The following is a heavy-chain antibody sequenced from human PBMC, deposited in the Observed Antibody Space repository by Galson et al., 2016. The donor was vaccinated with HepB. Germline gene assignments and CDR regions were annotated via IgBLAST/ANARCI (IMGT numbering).Heavy chain of an antibody. CDR2: ISTSNGNT. J-gene: IGHJ6*02. Sequence: SVKVSCKASGYIFTNYGINWVRQAPGQGLEWMGWISTSNGNTHYAQKIAGRVTMTTDTSTSTAHMELRSLRYDDTAVYYCAREQGVGYAMDVWGQGTTVIVSS. D-gene: IGHD1-26*01. CDR3: AREQGVGYAMDV. V-gene: IGHV1-18*01. CDR1: GYIFTNYG.